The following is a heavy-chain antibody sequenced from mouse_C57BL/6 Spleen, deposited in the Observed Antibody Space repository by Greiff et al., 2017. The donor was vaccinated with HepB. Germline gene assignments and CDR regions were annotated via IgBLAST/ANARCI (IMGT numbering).Heavy chain of an antibody. CDR1: GYTFTSYW. D-gene: IGHD2-4*01. CDR3: ARANDYEGFAY. J-gene: IGHJ3*01. V-gene: IGHV1-50*01. CDR2: IDPSDSYT. Sequence: QVQLQQPGAELVKPGASVKLSCKASGYTFTSYWMQWVKQRPGQGLEWIGEIDPSDSYTNYNQKFKGKATLTVDTSSSTAYMQHSSLTSEDSAVYYCARANDYEGFAYWGQGTLVTVSA.